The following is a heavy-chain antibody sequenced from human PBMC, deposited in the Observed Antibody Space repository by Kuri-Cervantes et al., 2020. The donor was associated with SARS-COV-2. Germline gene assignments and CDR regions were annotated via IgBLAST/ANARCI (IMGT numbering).Heavy chain of an antibody. CDR3: ASEEIVAVRGKNYYYYYMDV. CDR2: INPSEGYT. Sequence: ASVKVSCKASGYRFTSNYMHWVRQAPGQGLEWMGIINPSEGYTTYAQKFQGRVTMTRDTSTSTVYMELSSLTSDDTAVYYCASEEIVAVRGKNYYYYYMDVWGKGTTVTVSS. D-gene: IGHD3-22*01. J-gene: IGHJ6*03. CDR1: GYRFTSNY. V-gene: IGHV1-46*01.